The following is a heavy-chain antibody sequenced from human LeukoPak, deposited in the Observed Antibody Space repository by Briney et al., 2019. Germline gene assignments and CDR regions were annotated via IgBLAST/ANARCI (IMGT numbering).Heavy chain of an antibody. CDR3: VRDGGSYYYHGMDV. CDR2: IYTGGNT. V-gene: IGHV3-66*01. Sequence: GGYLRHSCVASGITFSRNDMNWVRQAPGKGLEWVSVIYTGGNTNHVASVKGRFTISRDSSKNTLYLQMNSLRAEDTAVYYCVRDGGSYYYHGMDVWGQGTTVTVSS. J-gene: IGHJ6*02. D-gene: IGHD1-26*01. CDR1: GITFSRND.